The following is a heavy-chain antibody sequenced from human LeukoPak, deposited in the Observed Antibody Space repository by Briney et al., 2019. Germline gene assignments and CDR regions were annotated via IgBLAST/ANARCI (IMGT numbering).Heavy chain of an antibody. CDR1: GGSISNYY. V-gene: IGHV4-4*07. J-gene: IGHJ4*02. D-gene: IGHD3-16*01. Sequence: ASETLSLTCTVSGGSISNYYWSWIRQPAGKGLEWIGRFYNSGSTNYNPSLKSRVTMSVDTSKNQFSLKLSSVTAADTAVYYCARVGDYALKDWGQGTLVTVSS. CDR3: ARVGDYALKD. CDR2: FYNSGST.